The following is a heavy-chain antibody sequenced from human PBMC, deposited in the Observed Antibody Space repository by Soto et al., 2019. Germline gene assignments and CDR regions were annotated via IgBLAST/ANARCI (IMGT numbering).Heavy chain of an antibody. Sequence: GASVKVSCKAPRDTFTSYYINWVRQAPGQGLEWMGVINPHGGSTAYAQKFKGRVTMTRDTSASTVYMEVSSLTSEDTAMYYCACYSGGKFRIIIEPANWIAPWGQGTLVTVSS. CDR2: INPHGGST. CDR1: RDTFTSYY. D-gene: IGHD3-16*01. J-gene: IGHJ5*02. CDR3: ACYSGGKFRIIIEPANWIAP. V-gene: IGHV1-46*01.